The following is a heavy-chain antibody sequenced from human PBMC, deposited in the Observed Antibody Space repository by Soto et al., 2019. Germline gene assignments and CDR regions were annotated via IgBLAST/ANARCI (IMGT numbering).Heavy chain of an antibody. CDR2: IYYSGST. D-gene: IGHD4-17*01. J-gene: IGHJ3*02. V-gene: IGHV4-59*01. Sequence: SETLSLTCTVSGGSISSYYWSWIRQPPGKGLEWIGYIYYSGSTNYNPSLKSRVTISVDTSKNQFSLKLSSVTAADTAVYYCVRDYGDYAFDAFDIWGQGTMVTVSS. CDR3: VRDYGDYAFDAFDI. CDR1: GGSISSYY.